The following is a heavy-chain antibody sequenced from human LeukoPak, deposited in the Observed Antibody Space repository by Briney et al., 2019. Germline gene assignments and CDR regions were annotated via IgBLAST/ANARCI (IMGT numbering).Heavy chain of an antibody. J-gene: IGHJ4*02. Sequence: GGSLRLSCAASGFTFSSYAMHWVRQAPGKGLEWLSYITSSSSNIYYADSVKGRFTISRDNAKNSLYLQLNSLRDEDTAVYYCARDLQIPAHGYSVDYWGQGTLVTVSS. CDR1: GFTFSSYA. D-gene: IGHD2-2*01. CDR2: ITSSSSNI. CDR3: ARDLQIPAHGYSVDY. V-gene: IGHV3-48*02.